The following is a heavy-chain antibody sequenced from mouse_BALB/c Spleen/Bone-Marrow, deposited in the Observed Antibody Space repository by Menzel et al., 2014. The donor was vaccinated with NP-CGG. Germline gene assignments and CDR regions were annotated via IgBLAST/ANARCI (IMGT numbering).Heavy chain of an antibody. CDR1: GYTFTNFW. J-gene: IGHJ2*01. Sequence: QVQLQQSGAELVRPGSSVEISCKASGYTFTNFWMNWVKQRPGQGLEWIGQIHPGDGDTNNNGKFKGKATLTTDKSSSTAYMQLSSLSSEDSAVYFCARVYYGNLDYWGQGTTLTVSS. CDR2: IHPGDGDT. CDR3: ARVYYGNLDY. V-gene: IGHV1-80*01. D-gene: IGHD2-1*01.